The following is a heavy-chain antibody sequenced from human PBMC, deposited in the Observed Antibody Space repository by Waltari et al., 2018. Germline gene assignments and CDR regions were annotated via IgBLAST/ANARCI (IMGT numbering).Heavy chain of an antibody. CDR2: IDTSGST. CDR1: GGSISSGSYY. J-gene: IGHJ4*02. V-gene: IGHV4-61*09. D-gene: IGHD6-13*01. Sequence: QVQLQESGPGLVKPSQTLSLTCTVSGGSISSGSYYWSWIRQPAGKGLEWIGYIDTSGSTNYNPSPKSRVTISVDTSKNQFSLKLSSVTAADTAVYYCARTLYSSSWGFFDYWGQGTLVTVSS. CDR3: ARTLYSSSWGFFDY.